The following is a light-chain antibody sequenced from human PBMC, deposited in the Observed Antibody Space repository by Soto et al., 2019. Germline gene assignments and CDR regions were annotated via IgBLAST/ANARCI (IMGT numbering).Light chain of an antibody. CDR1: QSIETW. V-gene: IGKV1-5*03. CDR2: KAS. J-gene: IGKJ1*01. Sequence: DIQLTQSPSTLSASVGDRVTITCRASQSIETWLAWYQQKPGKAPKLLIFKASNLESGVPSSFSGSGSETEFTLTISSLQPDDFATYYCHQYSRGQGTFGQGTKVEIK. CDR3: HQYSRGQGT.